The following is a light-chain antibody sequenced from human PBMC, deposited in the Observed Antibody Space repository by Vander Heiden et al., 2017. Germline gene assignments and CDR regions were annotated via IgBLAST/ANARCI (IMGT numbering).Light chain of an antibody. V-gene: IGLV2-14*03. J-gene: IGLJ1*01. CDR2: DVS. CDR3: SSYTSSSSYV. CDR1: SSDVGGYNY. Sequence: QSALTQPASVSGSPGQSITISCTGTSSDVGGYNYVSWYQQHPGKAPKLMFYDVSNRPSGVSNRFSGSKSGNTASPTISGLQAEDEADYYCSSYTSSSSYVFGTGTKVTVL.